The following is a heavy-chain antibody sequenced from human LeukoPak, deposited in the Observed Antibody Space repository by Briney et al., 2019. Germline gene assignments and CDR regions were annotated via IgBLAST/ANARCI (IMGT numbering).Heavy chain of an antibody. Sequence: SETLSLTCTVSGGSISSYYWSWIRQPPGKGLEWIGYIYYSGSTNYNPSLKSRVTISVDTSKNQCSLKLSSVTAADTAVYYCPSFGVANDAFDIWGQGTMVTVSS. J-gene: IGHJ3*02. D-gene: IGHD3-3*01. CDR1: GGSISSYY. CDR3: PSFGVANDAFDI. CDR2: IYYSGST. V-gene: IGHV4-59*01.